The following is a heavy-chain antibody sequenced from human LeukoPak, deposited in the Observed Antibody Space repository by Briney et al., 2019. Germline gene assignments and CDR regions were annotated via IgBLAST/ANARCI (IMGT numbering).Heavy chain of an antibody. D-gene: IGHD1-14*01. J-gene: IGHJ6*03. CDR3: ARDPPGGYYYYMDV. CDR2: IYTSGST. CDR1: GGSISSYY. V-gene: IGHV4-4*07. Sequence: SETLSLTCTVSGGSISSYYWSWIRQPAGKRLEWIGRIYTSGSTNYNPSLKSRVTMSVDTSKNQFSLKLSSVTAADTAVYYCARDPPGGYYYYMDVWGKGTTVTVSS.